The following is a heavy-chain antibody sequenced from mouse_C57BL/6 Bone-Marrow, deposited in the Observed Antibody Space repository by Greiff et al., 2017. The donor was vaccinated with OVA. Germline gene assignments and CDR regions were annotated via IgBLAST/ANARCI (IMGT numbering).Heavy chain of an antibody. CDR3: ARSVYRSWFAY. CDR1: GFTFSDYG. Sequence: EVKLMESGGGLVKPGGSLKLSCAASGFTFSDYGMHWVRQAPEKGLEWVAYISSGSSTIYYADTVKGRFTISRDNAKNTLFLQMTSLRSEDTAMYYCARSVYRSWFAYWGQGTLVTVSA. J-gene: IGHJ3*01. D-gene: IGHD2-1*01. CDR2: ISSGSSTI. V-gene: IGHV5-17*01.